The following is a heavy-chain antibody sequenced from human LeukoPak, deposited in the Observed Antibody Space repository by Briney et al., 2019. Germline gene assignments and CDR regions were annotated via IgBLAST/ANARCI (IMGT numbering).Heavy chain of an antibody. V-gene: IGHV1-69*13. J-gene: IGHJ6*04. D-gene: IGHD3-10*01. CDR3: ARDSTGEDYYYYGMDV. CDR1: GGTFSSCA. CDR2: IIPIFGTA. Sequence: AASVKVSCKASGGTFSSCAISWVRQAPGQGLEWMGGIIPIFGTANYAQKFQGRVTITADESTSTAYMELSSLRSEDTAVYYCARDSTGEDYYYYGMDVWGKGTTVTVSS.